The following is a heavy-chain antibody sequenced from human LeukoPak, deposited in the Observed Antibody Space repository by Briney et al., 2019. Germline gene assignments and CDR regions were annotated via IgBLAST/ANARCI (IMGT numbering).Heavy chain of an antibody. V-gene: IGHV4-34*01. J-gene: IGHJ4*02. CDR3: ARHRVVITMIVVVTMGGFDY. CDR2: INHSGST. Sequence: PSETLSLTCAVYGGSFSGYYWSWIRQPPGKGLEWSGEINHSGSTNYNPSLKSRVTISVDTSKNQFSLKLSSVTAADTAVYYCARHRVVITMIVVVTMGGFDYWGQGTLVTVSS. CDR1: GGSFSGYY. D-gene: IGHD3-22*01.